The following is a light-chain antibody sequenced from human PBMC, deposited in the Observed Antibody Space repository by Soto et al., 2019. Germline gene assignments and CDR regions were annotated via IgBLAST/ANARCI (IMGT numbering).Light chain of an antibody. CDR2: GAS. J-gene: IGKJ1*01. CDR3: HQRQSWPRT. V-gene: IGKV3-20*01. CDR1: QTVSGSY. Sequence: IVLTQSPGTLSLSPGERATLSCRASQTVSGSYLAWYQHKPGQAPRLLIHGASTRATGIPDRFSGSGSGTDFTLTISRLEPEDFALYYCHQRQSWPRTFGQGTKVDI.